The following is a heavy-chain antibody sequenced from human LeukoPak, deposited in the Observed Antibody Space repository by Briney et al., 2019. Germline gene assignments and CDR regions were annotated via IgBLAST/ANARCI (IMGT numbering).Heavy chain of an antibody. J-gene: IGHJ4*02. CDR2: ISWDGGST. V-gene: IGHV3-43*01. Sequence: GGSLRLSCAASGFTFDDYTMHWVRQAPGKGVEWVSLISWDGGSTYYADSVKGRFTISRDNSKNSLYLQMNSLRTEDTALYYCAKDITPSSKSGYFDYWGQGTLVTVSS. CDR3: AKDITPSSKSGYFDY. CDR1: GFTFDDYT. D-gene: IGHD4-11*01.